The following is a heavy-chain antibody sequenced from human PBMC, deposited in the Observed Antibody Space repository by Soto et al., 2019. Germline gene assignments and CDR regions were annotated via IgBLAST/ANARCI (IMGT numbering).Heavy chain of an antibody. V-gene: IGHV1-69*06. CDR3: AREQLADSSGYYPCGFDY. D-gene: IGHD3-22*01. J-gene: IGHJ4*02. Sequence: ASVKVSCKASGGTFSSYAISWVRQAPGQGLEWMGGIIPIFGTANYAQKFQGRVTITADKSTSTAYMELSSLRSEDTAVYYCAREQLADSSGYYPCGFDYWGQGTMATVSS. CDR1: GGTFSSYA. CDR2: IIPIFGTA.